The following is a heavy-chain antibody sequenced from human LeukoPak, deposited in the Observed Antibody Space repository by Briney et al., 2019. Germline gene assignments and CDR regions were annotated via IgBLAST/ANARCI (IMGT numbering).Heavy chain of an antibody. D-gene: IGHD2-21*01. CDR2: ISGSGGST. Sequence: GGSLRLSCAASGFTFSSYAMSWVRQAPGKGLEWVSAISGSGGSTYYADSVKGRFTISRDNSKNTLYLQMNSLRAEDTAVYYCAKVLFCVGVSASGFLNWFDPWGKGPWSPSPQ. CDR3: AKVLFCVGVSASGFLNWFDP. CDR1: GFTFSSYA. J-gene: IGHJ5*02. V-gene: IGHV3-23*01.